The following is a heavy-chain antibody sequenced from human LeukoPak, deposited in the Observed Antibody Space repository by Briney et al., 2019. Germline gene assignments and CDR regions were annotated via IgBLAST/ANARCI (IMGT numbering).Heavy chain of an antibody. J-gene: IGHJ6*02. Sequence: SETLSLTCSVSGGSTSGSYWSWVRQPPGKGLQWIEYIHYTGSTDYNPSLKSRVTISIDTPKNQVSLRVTSVTAADTAVYYCARTGYGRDYYGMDVWGQGTTVTVSS. V-gene: IGHV4-59*01. D-gene: IGHD1-26*01. CDR2: IHYTGST. CDR3: ARTGYGRDYYGMDV. CDR1: GGSTSGSY.